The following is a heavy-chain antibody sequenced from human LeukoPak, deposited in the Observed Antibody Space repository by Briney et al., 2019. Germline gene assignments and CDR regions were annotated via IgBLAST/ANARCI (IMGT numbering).Heavy chain of an antibody. CDR1: GFTFSSYA. D-gene: IGHD3-10*01. J-gene: IGHJ4*02. CDR2: ISGSGGSS. CDR3: AKDSTYSWFGGDSE. V-gene: IGHV3-23*01. Sequence: GGSLRLSCAASGFTFSSYAMNWVRQAPGQGLEWVSVISGSGGSSYYADSVKGRFTFSRDNSKNTLYLQMNSLRPEDTAVYYCAKDSTYSWFGGDSEWGQGTLVTVST.